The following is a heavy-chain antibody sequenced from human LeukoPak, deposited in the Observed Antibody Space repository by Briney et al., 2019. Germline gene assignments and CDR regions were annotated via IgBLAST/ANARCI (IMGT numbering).Heavy chain of an antibody. V-gene: IGHV1-8*01. J-gene: IGHJ4*02. CDR3: ARGGAAATGVDY. Sequence: ASVKVSCKASGYTFTSYDINWVRQATGQGLEWMGWMNPNSGNTGYAQKFQGRVTMTRNTSISTAHMELSSLRSEDTAVYYCARGGAAATGVDYWGQGTLVTVSS. D-gene: IGHD2-15*01. CDR2: MNPNSGNT. CDR1: GYTFTSYD.